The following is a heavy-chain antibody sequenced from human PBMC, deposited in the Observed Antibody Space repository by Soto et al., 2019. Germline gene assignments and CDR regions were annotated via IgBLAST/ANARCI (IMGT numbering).Heavy chain of an antibody. Sequence: QVQLQESGPGLVKPSGTLSLTCAVSGGSISSSNWWSWVRQPPGKGLEWIGEIYHSGSTNYNPSLKSRVTLSVDKSKNQFSLKLSSVTAADTAVYYCARLGYSSSWYEKFGAFDIWGQGTMVTVSS. CDR3: ARLGYSSSWYEKFGAFDI. CDR2: IYHSGST. D-gene: IGHD6-13*01. CDR1: GGSISSSNW. V-gene: IGHV4-4*02. J-gene: IGHJ3*02.